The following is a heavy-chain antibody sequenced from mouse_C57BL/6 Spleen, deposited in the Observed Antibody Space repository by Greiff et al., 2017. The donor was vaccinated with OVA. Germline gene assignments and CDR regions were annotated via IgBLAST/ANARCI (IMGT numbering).Heavy chain of an antibody. CDR2: ISYDGSN. D-gene: IGHD3-2*02. CDR3: AREEGQLRLNY. J-gene: IGHJ2*01. CDR1: GYSITSGYY. Sequence: ESGPGLVKPSQSLSLTCSVTGYSITSGYYWNWIRQFPGNKLEWMGYISYDGSNNYNPSLKNRISITRDTSKNQFFLKLNPVTTEDTATYYCAREEGQLRLNYWGQGTTLTVSS. V-gene: IGHV3-6*01.